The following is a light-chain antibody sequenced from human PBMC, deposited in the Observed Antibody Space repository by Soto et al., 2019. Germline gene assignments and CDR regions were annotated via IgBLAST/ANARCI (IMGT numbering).Light chain of an antibody. CDR3: YSYAGNYIFV. CDR2: DVN. V-gene: IGLV2-11*01. Sequence: QSALTQPRSVSGSPGQSVTISCTGTSSDVGGYNYVAWYQQHPGEVPKLILFDVNKRPSGVPDRFSGSKSGNTASLTISGLHPADEAEYHCYSYAGNYIFVFGTETKLTVL. CDR1: SSDVGGYNY. J-gene: IGLJ1*01.